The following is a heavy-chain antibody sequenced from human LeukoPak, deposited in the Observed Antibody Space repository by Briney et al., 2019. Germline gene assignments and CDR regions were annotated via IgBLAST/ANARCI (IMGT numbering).Heavy chain of an antibody. CDR3: ARVAVAGNFDY. D-gene: IGHD6-19*01. V-gene: IGHV3-53*04. Sequence: GGSLRLSCAASGFIFNNYAMSWVRQAPGKGLEWVSVIYSGGSTYYADSVKGRFTISRYNSKNTLYLQMNSLRAEDTAVYYCARVAVAGNFDYWGQGTLVTVSS. CDR2: IYSGGST. J-gene: IGHJ4*02. CDR1: GFIFNNYA.